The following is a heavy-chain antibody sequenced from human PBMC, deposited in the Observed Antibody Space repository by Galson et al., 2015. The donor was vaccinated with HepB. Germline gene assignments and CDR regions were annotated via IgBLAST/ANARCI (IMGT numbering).Heavy chain of an antibody. D-gene: IGHD4-23*01. CDR1: GFTFSSYA. V-gene: IGHV3-30*04. CDR2: ISYDGSNK. J-gene: IGHJ4*02. CDR3: ARDGDDYGGNQRPALDY. Sequence: SLRLSCAASGFTFSSYAMHWVRQAPGKGLEWVAVISYDGSNKYYADSVKGRFTISRDNSKNTLYLQMNSLRAEDTAVYYCARDGDDYGGNQRPALDYWGQGTLVTVSS.